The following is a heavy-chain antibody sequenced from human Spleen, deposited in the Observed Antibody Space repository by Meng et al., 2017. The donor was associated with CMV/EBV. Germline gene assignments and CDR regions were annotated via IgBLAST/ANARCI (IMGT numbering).Heavy chain of an antibody. J-gene: IGHJ6*02. CDR3: ARGMQPYYYYGMDV. CDR1: GFTFDDYG. V-gene: IGHV3-53*01. Sequence: GGSLRLSCAVSGFTFDDYGVRWVRQAPGKGLEWVSIMYTGGNTNYADSVKGRFTISRDNSKNTLYLQMNSLRVEDTAIYYCARGMQPYYYYGMDVWGQGTTVTVSS. D-gene: IGHD6-13*01. CDR2: MYTGGNT.